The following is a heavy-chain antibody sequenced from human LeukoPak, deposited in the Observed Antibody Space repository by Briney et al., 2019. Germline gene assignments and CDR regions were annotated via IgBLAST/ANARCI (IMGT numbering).Heavy chain of an antibody. CDR2: ISGSGGST. Sequence: GGSLRLSCAASGFTFSSYAMSWVRQAPGKGLEWVSAISGSGGSTYYADSVKGRFTISRDNAKNSLYLQMNSLRAEDTAVYYCARDTEKAVTTRWFDPWGQGTLVTVSS. V-gene: IGHV3-23*01. CDR3: ARDTEKAVTTRWFDP. J-gene: IGHJ5*02. D-gene: IGHD4-17*01. CDR1: GFTFSSYA.